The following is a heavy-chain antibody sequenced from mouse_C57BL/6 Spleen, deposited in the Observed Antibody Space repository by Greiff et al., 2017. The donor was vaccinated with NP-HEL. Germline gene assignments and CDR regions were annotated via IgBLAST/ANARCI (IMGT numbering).Heavy chain of an antibody. Sequence: QVQLQQSGAELVRPGASVTLSCKASGYTFTDYEMHWVKQTPVHGLEWIGAIDPETGGTAYNQKFKGKAILTADKSSSTAYMELRSLTSEDSAVYYCTRGRLRRGDYWGQGTTLTVSS. J-gene: IGHJ2*01. CDR1: GYTFTDYE. CDR2: IDPETGGT. CDR3: TRGRLRRGDY. V-gene: IGHV1-15*01. D-gene: IGHD2-4*01.